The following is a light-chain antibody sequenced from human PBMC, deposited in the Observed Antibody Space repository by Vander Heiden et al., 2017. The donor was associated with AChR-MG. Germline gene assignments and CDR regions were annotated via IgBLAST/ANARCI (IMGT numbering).Light chain of an antibody. CDR3: TSYTSSNTVV. CDR2: EGS. Sequence: QSALTHPASCSGSPCPSITISCTGTSSDVGGYNYVSWYQQHPGKAPKLMIYEGSKRPSGVSNRFSGSKSGNTASLTISGLQAEDEADYYCTSYTSSNTVVFGGGTKLTVL. CDR1: SSDVGGYNY. V-gene: IGLV2-14*01. J-gene: IGLJ2*01.